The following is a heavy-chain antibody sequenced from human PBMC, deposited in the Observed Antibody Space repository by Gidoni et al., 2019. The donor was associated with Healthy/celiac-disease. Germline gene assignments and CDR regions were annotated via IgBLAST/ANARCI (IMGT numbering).Heavy chain of an antibody. J-gene: IGHJ5*02. CDR1: GGSFSGYY. D-gene: IGHD2-2*01. V-gene: IGHV4-34*01. CDR2: INHSGST. Sequence: QVQLQQWGAGLLKPSETLSLTCAVYGGSFSGYYWSWIRQPPGKGLEWIGEINHSGSTNYNPSLKSRDTISVDTSKNQFSLKLSSVTAADTAVYYCARGPYCSSTSCYARGWFDPWGQGTLVTVSS. CDR3: ARGPYCSSTSCYARGWFDP.